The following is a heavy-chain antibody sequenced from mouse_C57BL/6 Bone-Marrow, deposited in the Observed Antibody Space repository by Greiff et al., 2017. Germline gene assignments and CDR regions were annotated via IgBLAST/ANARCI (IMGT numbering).Heavy chain of an antibody. V-gene: IGHV5-6*02. Sequence: DVMLVESGGDLVKPGGSLKLSCAASGFTFSSYGMSWVRQTPDKRLEWVATISSGGSYTYYPDSVKGRFTISRDNAKNTLYLQMSSLKSEDTAMYYCARRWLRFFDYWGQGTTLTVSS. CDR3: ARRWLRFFDY. J-gene: IGHJ2*01. CDR1: GFTFSSYG. D-gene: IGHD2-2*01. CDR2: ISSGGSYT.